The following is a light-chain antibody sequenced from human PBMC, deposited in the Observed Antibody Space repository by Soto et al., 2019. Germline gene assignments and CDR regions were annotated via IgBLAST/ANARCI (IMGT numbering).Light chain of an antibody. V-gene: IGKV1-39*01. CDR2: DAS. J-gene: IGKJ5*01. CDR3: QQSYSTPIT. CDR1: QDISNH. Sequence: DIQMTQSPSSLSASVGDRVTITCQASQDISNHLNWYQQKPVKAPKLLIYDASNLATGVPSRCSGSGSRTDFTLTISRLQPEDFATYYCQQSYSTPITFGQGTQLEIK.